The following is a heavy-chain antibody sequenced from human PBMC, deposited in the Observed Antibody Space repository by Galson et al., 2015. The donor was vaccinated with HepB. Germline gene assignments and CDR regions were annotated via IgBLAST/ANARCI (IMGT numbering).Heavy chain of an antibody. CDR1: GYTFTSYG. J-gene: IGHJ6*02. CDR3: ARDQTPYYDFWTTVSGYYYYGMDV. CDR2: ISAYNGNT. Sequence: SVKVSCKASGYTFTSYGISWVRQAPGQGLEWMGWISAYNGNTNYAQKLQGRVTMTTDTSTSTAYMELRSLRSDDTAVYYCARDQTPYYDFWTTVSGYYYYGMDVWGQGTTVTVSS. D-gene: IGHD3-3*01. V-gene: IGHV1-18*04.